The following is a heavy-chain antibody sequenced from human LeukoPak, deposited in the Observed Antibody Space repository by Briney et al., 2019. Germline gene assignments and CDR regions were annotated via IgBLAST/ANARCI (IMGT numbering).Heavy chain of an antibody. J-gene: IGHJ4*02. V-gene: IGHV1-69*04. CDR2: IIPILGIA. CDR3: AREGIAAAGFDY. CDR1: GGTFISYA. Sequence: ASVKVSCKASGGTFISYAISWVRQAPGQGLEWMGRIIPILGIANYAQKFQGRVTITADKSTSTAYMELSSLRSEDTAVYYCAREGIAAAGFDYWGQGTLVTVSS. D-gene: IGHD6-13*01.